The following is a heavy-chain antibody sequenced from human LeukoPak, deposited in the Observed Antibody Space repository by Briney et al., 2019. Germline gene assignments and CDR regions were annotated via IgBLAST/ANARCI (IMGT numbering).Heavy chain of an antibody. CDR2: IFYSGTT. CDR1: GGSISSYY. CDR3: ARGPVVVPAATDYYYYYGMDV. V-gene: IGHV4-59*08. Sequence: PSETLSLTCTVSGGSISSYYWSWIRQPPGKGLEWIGYIFYSGTTNYNPSLKSRVTISVDTSKNQFSLKLTSVTAADTAVYYCARGPVVVPAATDYYYYYGMDVWGQGTTVTVSS. D-gene: IGHD2-2*01. J-gene: IGHJ6*02.